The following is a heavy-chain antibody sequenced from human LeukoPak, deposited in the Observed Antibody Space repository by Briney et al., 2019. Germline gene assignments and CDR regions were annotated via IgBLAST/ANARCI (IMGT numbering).Heavy chain of an antibody. V-gene: IGHV3-30*18. D-gene: IGHD4-23*01. J-gene: IGHJ6*02. Sequence: GGSLRLSCAASGFTFSSYGMHCVRQAPGKGLEWVAVISYDGSNKYYADSVKGRFTISRDNSKNTLYLQMNSLRAEDTAVYYCAKATLGGPSYYSGMDVWGHGTTVTVSS. CDR1: GFTFSSYG. CDR3: AKATLGGPSYYSGMDV. CDR2: ISYDGSNK.